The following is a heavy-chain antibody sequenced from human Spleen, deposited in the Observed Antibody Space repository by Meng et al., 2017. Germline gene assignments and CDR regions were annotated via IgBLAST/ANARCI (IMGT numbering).Heavy chain of an antibody. CDR1: GFTFSDHY. J-gene: IGHJ4*02. V-gene: IGHV3-72*01. D-gene: IGHD6-19*01. Sequence: SCAASGFTFSDHYMDWARQAPGKGLEWVGRTRNKANSYTTEYAASVKGRFTISRDDSKNSLYLQMNSLKTEDTAVYYCIRLSYSSAWYFDYWGQGTLVTVSS. CDR2: TRNKANSYTT. CDR3: IRLSYSSAWYFDY.